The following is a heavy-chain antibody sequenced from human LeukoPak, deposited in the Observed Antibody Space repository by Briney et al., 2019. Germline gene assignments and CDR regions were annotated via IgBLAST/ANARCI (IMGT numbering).Heavy chain of an antibody. CDR3: AREPPSVWSGYSTYFDY. J-gene: IGHJ4*02. Sequence: GGSLRLSCAASGFTVSSNYMSWVRQAPGKGLEWVSVIYSGGSTYYADSVKGRLTISRDNAKNSLYLQMNSLRAEDTAVYYCAREPPSVWSGYSTYFDYWGQGTLVTVSS. D-gene: IGHD3-3*01. CDR2: IYSGGST. CDR1: GFTVSSNY. V-gene: IGHV3-53*01.